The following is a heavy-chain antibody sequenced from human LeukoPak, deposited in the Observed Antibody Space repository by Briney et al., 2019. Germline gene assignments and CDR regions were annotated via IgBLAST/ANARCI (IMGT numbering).Heavy chain of an antibody. CDR3: ARSGVLLWFGDQEKATFDY. CDR1: GGTFSSYA. D-gene: IGHD3-10*01. V-gene: IGHV1-69*05. Sequence: SVKVSCKASGGTFSSYAISWVRQAPGQGLEWMGGIIPIFGTANYAQKFQGRATITTDESTSTAYMELSSLRSEDTAVYYCARSGVLLWFGDQEKATFDYWGQGTLVTVSS. CDR2: IIPIFGTA. J-gene: IGHJ4*02.